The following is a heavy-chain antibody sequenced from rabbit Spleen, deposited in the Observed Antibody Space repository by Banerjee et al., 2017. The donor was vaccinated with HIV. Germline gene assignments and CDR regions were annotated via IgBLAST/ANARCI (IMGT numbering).Heavy chain of an antibody. CDR2: ISGGSSGST. J-gene: IGHJ3*01. Sequence: QQQLVESGGGLVKPGASLTLTCTASGFSFSSSYWICWVRQAPGKGLESITCISGGSSGSTYYASWAKGRFTISKTSSTTVTLQMTSLTAADTATYFCARDLDGVIGWNFGWWGQGTLVTVS. D-gene: IGHD4-1*01. CDR3: ARDLDGVIGWNFGW. V-gene: IGHV1S45*01. CDR1: GFSFSSSYW.